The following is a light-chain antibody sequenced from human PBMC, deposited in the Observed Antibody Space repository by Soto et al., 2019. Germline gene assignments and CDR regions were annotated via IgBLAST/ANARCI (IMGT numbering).Light chain of an antibody. V-gene: IGLV4-69*01. CDR3: QTWGTGPNWV. CDR2: LNSDGSH. CDR1: SGHSSYA. J-gene: IGLJ3*02. Sequence: QAVVTQSPSASASLGASVKLTCTLSSGHSSYAIAWHQQQPEKGPRYLMKLNSDGSHSKGDASPDRFSGSSSGAERYLTISSLQSEDEADYYCQTWGTGPNWVFGGGTKVTVL.